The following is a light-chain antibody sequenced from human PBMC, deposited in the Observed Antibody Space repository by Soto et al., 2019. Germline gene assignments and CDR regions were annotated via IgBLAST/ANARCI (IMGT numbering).Light chain of an antibody. Sequence: EIVLTQSPATLSLSPGERATLSCRASQSVSSYLAWYQQKPGQAPRLLIYDASNRTTGIPARFVGSGSATAFTLTISSLEAEDFAIYYCHQRSNWPPVTFGGGTKVEIK. CDR2: DAS. J-gene: IGKJ4*01. CDR3: HQRSNWPPVT. V-gene: IGKV3-11*01. CDR1: QSVSSY.